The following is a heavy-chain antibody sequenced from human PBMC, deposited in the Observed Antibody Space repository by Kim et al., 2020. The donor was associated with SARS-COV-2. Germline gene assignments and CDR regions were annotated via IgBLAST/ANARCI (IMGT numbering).Heavy chain of an antibody. CDR1: GYTFTSYG. CDR3: ARTYDYVWGSYHYSNDY. V-gene: IGHV1-18*01. J-gene: IGHJ4*02. D-gene: IGHD3-16*02. Sequence: ASVKVSCKASGYTFTSYGISWVRQAPGQGLEWMGWISAYNGNTNYAQKLQGRVTMTTDTSTSTAYMELRSLRSDDTAVYYCARTYDYVWGSYHYSNDYWGQGTLVTVSS. CDR2: ISAYNGNT.